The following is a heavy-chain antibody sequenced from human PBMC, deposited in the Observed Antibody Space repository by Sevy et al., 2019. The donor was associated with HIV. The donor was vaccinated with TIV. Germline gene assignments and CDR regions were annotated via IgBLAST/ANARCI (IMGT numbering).Heavy chain of an antibody. Sequence: SETLSLTCTVSGGSISSYYWSWIRQPPGKGLEWIGYIYYSGSTNYNPSLKIRVTISVDTSKNQFSLKLSSVTAADTAVYYCAREGHYDYVWGSYRPGGYFDYWGQGTLVTVSS. CDR1: GGSISSYY. V-gene: IGHV4-59*01. D-gene: IGHD3-16*02. CDR2: IYYSGST. J-gene: IGHJ4*02. CDR3: AREGHYDYVWGSYRPGGYFDY.